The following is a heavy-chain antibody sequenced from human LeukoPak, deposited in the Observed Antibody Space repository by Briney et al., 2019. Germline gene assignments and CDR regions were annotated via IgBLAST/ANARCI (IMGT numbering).Heavy chain of an antibody. D-gene: IGHD3-3*01. CDR3: ARTPYDFWSAYLEYYFDY. CDR2: IFYSGST. CDR1: GGSISSYY. Sequence: SETLSLTCTVSGGSISSYYWSWIRQPPGKGLEWIGYIFYSGSTSYNTSLKSRVTISVDTSKNQFSLKLSSVTAADTAVYYCARTPYDFWSAYLEYYFDYWGQGTLVTVSS. J-gene: IGHJ4*02. V-gene: IGHV4-59*12.